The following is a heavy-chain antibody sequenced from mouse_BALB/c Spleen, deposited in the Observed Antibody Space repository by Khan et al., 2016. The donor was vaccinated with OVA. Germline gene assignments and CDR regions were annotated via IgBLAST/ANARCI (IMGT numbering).Heavy chain of an antibody. Sequence: QVQLQQSGAELAKPGASVKMSCKASGYTFTSYWMHWVKQRPGQGLEWIGYINPSTAYSEYNQKFKDKATLTADKSSSTAYMQLSSLTSEDSAVYYCGRWGQLYYGSMGDAMDDWGQGTSVTVSS. D-gene: IGHD1-1*01. V-gene: IGHV1-7*01. J-gene: IGHJ4*01. CDR1: GYTFTSYW. CDR2: INPSTAYS. CDR3: GRWGQLYYGSMGDAMDD.